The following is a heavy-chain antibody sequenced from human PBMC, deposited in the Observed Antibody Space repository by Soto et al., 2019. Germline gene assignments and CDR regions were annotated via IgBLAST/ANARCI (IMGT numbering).Heavy chain of an antibody. D-gene: IGHD2-15*01. Sequence: QVQLVQSGAEVKKPGASVKVSCKVSGYTLTELSMYWVRQAPGKGLEWMGGFDPEDGETIYAQKFQGRVTMTEDTSTDTAYMELSSLRSEDTAVYYCATALGYCSGGSCWIDYWGQGTLVTVSS. V-gene: IGHV1-24*01. CDR2: FDPEDGET. J-gene: IGHJ4*02. CDR3: ATALGYCSGGSCWIDY. CDR1: GYTLTELS.